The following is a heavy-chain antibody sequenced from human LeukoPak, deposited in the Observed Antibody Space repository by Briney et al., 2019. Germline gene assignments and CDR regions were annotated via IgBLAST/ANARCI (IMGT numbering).Heavy chain of an antibody. CDR1: GGTFSSYA. Sequence: GASVKVSCKASGGTFSSYAISWVRQAPGQGLEWMGGIIPIFGTANYAQKFQGRVTITADESTSTAYMELSSLRSEDTAVYYCASSSGYYSNDAFDIWGQGTMVAVSS. D-gene: IGHD3-3*01. J-gene: IGHJ3*02. CDR3: ASSSGYYSNDAFDI. CDR2: IIPIFGTA. V-gene: IGHV1-69*13.